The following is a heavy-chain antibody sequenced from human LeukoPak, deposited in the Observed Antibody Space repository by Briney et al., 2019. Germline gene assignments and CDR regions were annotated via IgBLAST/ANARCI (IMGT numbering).Heavy chain of an antibody. Sequence: GASVKVSCKASGYTFTGYYMHWVRQAPGQGLEWMGWINPNSGGTNYAQKFQGRVTMTRDTSISTAYMELSRLRSDDTAVYYCARDSSYSSGWYPPDAFDIWGQGTMVTVSS. CDR2: INPNSGGT. D-gene: IGHD6-19*01. J-gene: IGHJ3*02. CDR1: GYTFTGYY. V-gene: IGHV1-2*02. CDR3: ARDSSYSSGWYPPDAFDI.